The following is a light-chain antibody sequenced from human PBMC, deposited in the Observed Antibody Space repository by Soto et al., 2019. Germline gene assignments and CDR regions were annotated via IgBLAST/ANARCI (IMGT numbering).Light chain of an antibody. J-gene: IGKJ1*01. CDR3: KHYNSYSEA. Sequence: DIQMTQSPSTLSGSVGERVTITCRASQTISSWLAWYQQKPGKAPKLLIYKAYTLKSGVQSRFSGSGSGTEFTLTIRSLQPDDFATYYCKHYNSYSEAFGQGTKVDIK. CDR1: QTISSW. CDR2: KAY. V-gene: IGKV1-5*03.